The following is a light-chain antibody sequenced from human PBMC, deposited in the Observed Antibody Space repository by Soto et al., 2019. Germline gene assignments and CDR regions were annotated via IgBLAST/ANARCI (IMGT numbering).Light chain of an antibody. CDR2: GAS. CDR1: QSIRSTY. J-gene: IGKJ1*01. Sequence: EIVWTQSPGTLSLSPGERATLSCRASQSIRSTYVAWYQQKPGQGPRLLIYGASRRATGIPDRGSGRGAGTEFTLIISRLEPEDFEMQYCQQYSSSPRTFGQGTKVDIK. V-gene: IGKV3-20*01. CDR3: QQYSSSPRT.